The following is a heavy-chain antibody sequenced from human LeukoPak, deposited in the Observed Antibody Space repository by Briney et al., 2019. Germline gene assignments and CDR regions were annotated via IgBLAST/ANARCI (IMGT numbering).Heavy chain of an antibody. CDR1: GFTFSSYW. V-gene: IGHV3-7*01. D-gene: IGHD3-16*01. Sequence: GGSLRLSCAASGFTFSSYWMSWVRQAPGKGLEWVANIKQDGSEKYYVASVKGRFTISRDNAKNSLYLQMNSLRAEDTAVYYCARDLGDPKSDYYGMDVWGQGTTVTVSS. CDR2: IKQDGSEK. J-gene: IGHJ6*02. CDR3: ARDLGDPKSDYYGMDV.